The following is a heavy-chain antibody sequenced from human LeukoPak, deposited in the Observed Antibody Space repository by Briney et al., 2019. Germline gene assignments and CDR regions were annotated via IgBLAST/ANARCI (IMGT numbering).Heavy chain of an antibody. D-gene: IGHD1-26*01. J-gene: IGHJ4*02. CDR3: ARENSGSYYQFDC. CDR2: ISDSGGST. V-gene: IGHV3-23*01. Sequence: GGSLRLSCAASRFTFSSYVMSWVRQAPGKGLEWVSAISDSGGSTYYADSVKGRFTISRDNSKNTLYLQMSSLRAEDTAVYYCARENSGSYYQFDCWGQGTLVTVSS. CDR1: RFTFSSYV.